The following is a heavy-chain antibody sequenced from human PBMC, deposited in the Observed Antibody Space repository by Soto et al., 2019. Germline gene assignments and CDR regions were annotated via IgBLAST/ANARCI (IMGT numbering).Heavy chain of an antibody. D-gene: IGHD2-2*01. CDR1: GGSISSYY. V-gene: IGHV4-59*12. J-gene: IGHJ3*02. CDR3: ARGFGGGTDIVVVPAAEGSRPDAFDI. Sequence: SETLSLTCTVSGGSISSYYWSWIRQPPGKGLEWIGYIYYSGSTNYNPSLMSRVTISVDTSKNQFSLKLSSVTAADTAVYYCARGFGGGTDIVVVPAAEGSRPDAFDIWGQGTMVTVSS. CDR2: IYYSGST.